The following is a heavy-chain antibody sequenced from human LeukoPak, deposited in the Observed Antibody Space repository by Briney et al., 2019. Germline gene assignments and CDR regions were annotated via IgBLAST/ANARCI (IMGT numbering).Heavy chain of an antibody. Sequence: GSLRLSCAASGFRFSSYAMSWFRQPPGKGLEWIGEINHSGSTNYNPSLSLKSRVTISLDTSKNQFSLMLNSVTAADTAVYYCAVSAAALFDPWGQGTLVTVSS. V-gene: IGHV4-34*08. CDR1: GFRFSSYA. CDR2: INHSGST. J-gene: IGHJ5*02. D-gene: IGHD6-6*01. CDR3: AVSAAALFDP.